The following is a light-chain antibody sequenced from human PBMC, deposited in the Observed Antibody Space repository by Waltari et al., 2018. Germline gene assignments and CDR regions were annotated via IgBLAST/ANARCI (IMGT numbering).Light chain of an antibody. V-gene: IGKV1-5*03. J-gene: IGKJ1*01. CDR1: QSISSW. Sequence: DIQMTQSPSTLSASVGDSVTITCRASQSISSWLAWYQQKPGKAPKLLIDKASNLESGVPSRFNGSGSGTEFTLTISSLQPDDFATYYCQQYNTYSGTFGQGTKVEIK. CDR3: QQYNTYSGT. CDR2: KAS.